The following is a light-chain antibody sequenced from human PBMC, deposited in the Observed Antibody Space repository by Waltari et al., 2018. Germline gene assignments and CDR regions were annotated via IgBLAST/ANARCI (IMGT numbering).Light chain of an antibody. J-gene: IGKJ4*01. Sequence: EIVLTQSPGTLSLSQGERATLSCRASQSVSSSYLAWYKQKPGQAPRLLIYGASSRATGIPDRFSGSGSGTDFTLTISRLEPEDFAVYYCQQYGSSPGLTFGGGTKVEIK. CDR2: GAS. CDR1: QSVSSSY. CDR3: QQYGSSPGLT. V-gene: IGKV3-20*01.